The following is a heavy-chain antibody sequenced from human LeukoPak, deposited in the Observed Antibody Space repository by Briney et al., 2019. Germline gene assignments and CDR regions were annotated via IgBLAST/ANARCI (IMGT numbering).Heavy chain of an antibody. CDR3: ARNGYGDRYFDY. J-gene: IGHJ4*02. D-gene: IGHD4-17*01. Sequence: GGSLRLSCAASGLTVSSNYMSWVRQAPGKGLEWVSVIYSGGSTYYADSVKGRFTISRDNSKNTLYLQMNSLRAEGTAVYYCARNGYGDRYFDYWGQGTLVTVSS. CDR2: IYSGGST. CDR1: GLTVSSNY. V-gene: IGHV3-53*01.